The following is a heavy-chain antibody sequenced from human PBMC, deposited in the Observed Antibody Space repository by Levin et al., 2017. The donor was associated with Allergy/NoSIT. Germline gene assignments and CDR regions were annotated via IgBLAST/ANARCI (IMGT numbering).Heavy chain of an antibody. J-gene: IGHJ4*02. Sequence: GESLKISCAASGFTFSGSPMHWVRQASGKGLEWVGRIRSKAKSYATEYAATVKGRFSISRDDSKNTAYLQLNSLKTDDTAVCYCTRRDDGSVADFDYWGQGTLVTVSS. D-gene: IGHD5-24*01. CDR1: GFTFSGSP. CDR3: TRRDDGSVADFDY. V-gene: IGHV3-73*01. CDR2: IRSKAKSYAT.